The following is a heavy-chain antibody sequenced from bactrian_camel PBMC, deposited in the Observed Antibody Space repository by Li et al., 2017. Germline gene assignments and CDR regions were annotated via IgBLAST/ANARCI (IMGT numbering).Heavy chain of an antibody. CDR3: AVHYLCDRDLGPWVDEVWARGVDAFAY. Sequence: VQLVESGGGLVQPGGSLRLSCSASGFQFADYPMSWVRQAPGKGLEWVAQIAYDGWVSRYHDSANGRFTYSQDNDKNTLYLQMNSLKPEDTAMYYCAVHYLCDRDLGPWVDEVWARGVDAFAYWGQGTQVTVS. CDR2: IAYDGWVS. V-gene: IGHV3S42*01. CDR1: GFQFADYP. D-gene: IGHD5*01. J-gene: IGHJ6*01.